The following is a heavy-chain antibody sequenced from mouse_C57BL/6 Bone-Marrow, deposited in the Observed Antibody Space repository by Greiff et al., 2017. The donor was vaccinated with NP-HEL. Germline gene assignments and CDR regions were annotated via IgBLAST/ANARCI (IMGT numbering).Heavy chain of an antibody. CDR2: ISSGGSYT. D-gene: IGHD1-1*01. CDR1: GFTFSSYG. CDR3: ARRGRDYFYAMDY. V-gene: IGHV5-6*02. J-gene: IGHJ4*01. Sequence: EVKLVESGGDLVKPGGSLKLSCAASGFTFSSYGMSWVRQTPDKRLEWVATISSGGSYTYYPDSVKGRFTISRDNAKNTLYLRMSSLKSEDTAMYYCARRGRDYFYAMDYWGQGTSVTVSS.